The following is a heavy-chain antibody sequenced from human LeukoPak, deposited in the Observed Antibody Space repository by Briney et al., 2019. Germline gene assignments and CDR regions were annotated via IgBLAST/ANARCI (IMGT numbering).Heavy chain of an antibody. CDR2: ISAYNGNT. Sequence: ASVKVSCKASGYTFTNYGISWVRQAPGQGLEWMGWISAYNGNTNYAQKLQGRVTMTTDTSTSTAYMELRSLRSDDTAVYYCARDVYCSGGSCYSGWFDPWGQGTLVTVSS. V-gene: IGHV1-18*01. CDR3: ARDVYCSGGSCYSGWFDP. D-gene: IGHD2-15*01. CDR1: GYTFTNYG. J-gene: IGHJ5*02.